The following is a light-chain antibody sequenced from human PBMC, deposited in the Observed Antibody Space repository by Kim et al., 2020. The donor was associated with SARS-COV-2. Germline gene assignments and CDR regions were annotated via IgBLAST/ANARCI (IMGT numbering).Light chain of an antibody. CDR1: SLRGYY. CDR3: KSRDSSGKVV. CDR2: GKN. V-gene: IGLV3-19*01. Sequence: VALGQTGRITCQGDSLRGYYASWYQQKPGQAPVLVIYGKNNRPSGIPDRFSGSSSGNTASLTITGAQAEEEADYYCKSRDSSGKVVFGGGTQLTVL. J-gene: IGLJ2*01.